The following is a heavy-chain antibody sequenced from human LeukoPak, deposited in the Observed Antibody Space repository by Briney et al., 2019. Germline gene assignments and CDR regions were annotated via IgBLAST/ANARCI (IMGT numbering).Heavy chain of an antibody. V-gene: IGHV3-74*01. CDR1: GFTFSSYW. CDR3: ARVDTGSTWGFDY. J-gene: IGHJ4*02. D-gene: IGHD6-13*01. Sequence: PGGSLRLSCAASGFTFSSYWMHWVRHAPGKGLVWVSRINSGGSNTTYADSVKGRFTISRDDAKNTLYLQMNSLRAEDTAVYYCARVDTGSTWGFDYWGQGTLVTVSS. CDR2: INSGGSNT.